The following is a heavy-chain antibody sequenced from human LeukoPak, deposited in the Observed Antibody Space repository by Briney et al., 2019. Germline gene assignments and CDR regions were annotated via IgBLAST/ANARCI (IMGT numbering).Heavy chain of an antibody. V-gene: IGHV1-46*01. J-gene: IGHJ4*02. Sequence: GASVKVSCKASGYTFTSYYMHWVRQAPGQGLEWMGIINPSGGSTSYAQKFQGRVTMTRDMSTSTVYMELSSLRSEDTAVYYCAITLPAGYSSSWYEGEGPRGTGEFDYWGQGTLVTVSS. CDR1: GYTFTSYY. CDR3: AITLPAGYSSSWYEGEGPRGTGEFDY. D-gene: IGHD6-13*01. CDR2: INPSGGST.